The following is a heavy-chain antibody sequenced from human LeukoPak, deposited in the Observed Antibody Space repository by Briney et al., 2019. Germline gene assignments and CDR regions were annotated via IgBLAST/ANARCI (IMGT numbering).Heavy chain of an antibody. V-gene: IGHV3-23*01. Sequence: GGSLRLSCAASGFTFGDYGMSWVRQGPGKGLEWVSAISGSGGSTYYADSVKGRFTISRDNSKNTLYLQMNSLRAEDAAVYYCAKDRYYDFWSGSDPWGQGTLVTVSS. CDR3: AKDRYYDFWSGSDP. CDR2: ISGSGGST. CDR1: GFTFGDYG. J-gene: IGHJ5*02. D-gene: IGHD3-3*01.